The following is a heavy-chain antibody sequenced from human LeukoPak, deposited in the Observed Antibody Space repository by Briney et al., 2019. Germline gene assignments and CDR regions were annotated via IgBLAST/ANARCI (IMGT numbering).Heavy chain of an antibody. D-gene: IGHD3-10*01. Sequence: SETLSLTCTVSGGSISSGGYYWSWIRQPPGKGLEWIGYMYYSGGTNYNPSLKSRVTISVDTSKNQISLKLSSVTAADTAVYYCARAYGSGSYALDNWGQGTLVTVSS. V-gene: IGHV4-61*08. CDR3: ARAYGSGSYALDN. CDR1: GGSISSGGYY. J-gene: IGHJ4*02. CDR2: MYYSGGT.